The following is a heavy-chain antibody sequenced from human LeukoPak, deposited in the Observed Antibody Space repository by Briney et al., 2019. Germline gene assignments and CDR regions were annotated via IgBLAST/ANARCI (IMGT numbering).Heavy chain of an antibody. CDR2: ISSSTSYI. CDR1: GFIFSTYS. CDR3: ARDEYYYDSSGPDFDI. Sequence: GGSLRLSCAASGFIFSTYSMNWVRQAPGKGLEWVSSISSSTSYIYYADSVKGRFTISRDNAKNSLYLQMNSLRAEDTAVYYCARDEYYYDSSGPDFDIWGQGTMVTVSS. J-gene: IGHJ3*02. V-gene: IGHV3-21*01. D-gene: IGHD3-22*01.